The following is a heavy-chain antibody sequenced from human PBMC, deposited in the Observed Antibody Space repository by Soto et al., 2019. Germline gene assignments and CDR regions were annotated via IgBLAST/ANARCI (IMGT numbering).Heavy chain of an antibody. CDR2: ISGSSSYT. D-gene: IGHD3-10*01. V-gene: IGHV3-11*05. CDR3: ASPVLWFGDDG. J-gene: IGHJ4*02. CDR1: GFTFSDYY. Sequence: QVQLVESGGGLVKPGGSLRLSCAASGFTFSDYYMSWIRQAPGKGLEWVSYISGSSSYTNYADSVKGRFTISRDNAKNSLYLQMNSLRAEDTAVYYCASPVLWFGDDGWGQGTLVTVSS.